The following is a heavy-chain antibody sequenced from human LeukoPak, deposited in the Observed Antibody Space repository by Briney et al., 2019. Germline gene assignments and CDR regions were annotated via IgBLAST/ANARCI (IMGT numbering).Heavy chain of an antibody. D-gene: IGHD2-15*01. V-gene: IGHV3-23*01. CDR1: GFALSSYA. Sequence: PGGSLRLSCAASGFALSSYAMSWVRQAPGKGLEWVSATSSSDAGTYHAESVRGRFTISRDNSKNTLYLQMNSLRADDAAVYYCARAPVTSCRGAFCYPLDIWGQGTLVTVSS. CDR3: ARAPVTSCRGAFCYPLDI. CDR2: TSSSDAGT. J-gene: IGHJ4*02.